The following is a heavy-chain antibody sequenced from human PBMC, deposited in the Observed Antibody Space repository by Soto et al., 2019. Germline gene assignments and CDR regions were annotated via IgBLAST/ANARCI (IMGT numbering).Heavy chain of an antibody. CDR2: ISAYNGNT. V-gene: IGHV1-18*01. Sequence: ASVKVSCKASGYTFTSYGISWVRQASGQGLEWMGWISAYNGNTNYAQKLQGRVTMTTDTSTSTAYMELRSLRSDDTAVYYCARDSSPRIAAAEINWFDPWGQGTLVTVSS. CDR3: ARDSSPRIAAAEINWFDP. CDR1: GYTFTSYG. J-gene: IGHJ5*02. D-gene: IGHD6-13*01.